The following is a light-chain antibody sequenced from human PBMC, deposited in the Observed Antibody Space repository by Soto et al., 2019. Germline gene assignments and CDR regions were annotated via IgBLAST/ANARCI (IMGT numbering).Light chain of an antibody. V-gene: IGKV1-39*01. Sequence: DIQMTQSPSSLSASVGDRVTITCRATQSVAKYVNWYQQKPGKAPKLLIYAASSLQSGVPSRFSGSGSGTDFTLTISSLQPEDFATYYCQQSYSTPRTFGQGTKLEIK. CDR3: QQSYSTPRT. J-gene: IGKJ2*01. CDR2: AAS. CDR1: QSVAKY.